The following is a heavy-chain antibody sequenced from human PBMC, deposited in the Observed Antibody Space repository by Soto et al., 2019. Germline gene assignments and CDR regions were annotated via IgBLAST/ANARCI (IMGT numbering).Heavy chain of an antibody. CDR2: IWSDGNNK. CDR1: GFMFSNHG. V-gene: IGHV3-33*01. J-gene: IGHJ4*02. D-gene: IGHD1-1*01. CDR3: VRGDNWNDEASDY. Sequence: GGSLRLSCAASGFMFSNHGMHWVRQAPGKGLEWVAVIWSDGNNKYYADSVKGRFTISRDNSKNTVYQQMNSLRAEDTAVYYCVRGDNWNDEASDYWGQGT.